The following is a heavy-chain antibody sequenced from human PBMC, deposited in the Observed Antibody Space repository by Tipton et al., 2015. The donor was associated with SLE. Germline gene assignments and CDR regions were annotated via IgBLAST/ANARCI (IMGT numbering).Heavy chain of an antibody. CDR1: GFTFSSYW. CDR3: ARESGGLRGYFDY. V-gene: IGHV3-7*01. CDR2: IKQDGSEK. Sequence: GSLRLSCAASGFTFSSYWMSWVRQAPGKGLEWVANIKQDGSEKYYVDSVKGRFTISRDNAKNSLYLQMNSLRAEDTAVYYCARESGGLRGYFDYWGQGTLVTVSS. D-gene: IGHD2-15*01. J-gene: IGHJ4*02.